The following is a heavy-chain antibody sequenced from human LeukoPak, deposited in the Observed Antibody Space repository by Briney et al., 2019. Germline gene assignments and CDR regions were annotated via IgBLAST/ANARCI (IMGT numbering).Heavy chain of an antibody. CDR2: IGTDSDT. Sequence: GGSLRLSCAASGFTFSSFDMHWVRQPTGQGLEWVSTIGTDSDTYYPGSVEGRFTLSRDNAKNSLYLQMNSLTAGDTAVYYCARGPPRGKYYYMDVWGKGTTVTVSS. J-gene: IGHJ6*03. V-gene: IGHV3-13*01. CDR3: ARGPPRGKYYYMDV. D-gene: IGHD1-1*01. CDR1: GFTFSSFD.